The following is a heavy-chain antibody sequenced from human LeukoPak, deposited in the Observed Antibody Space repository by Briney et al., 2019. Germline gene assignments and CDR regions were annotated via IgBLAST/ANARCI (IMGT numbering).Heavy chain of an antibody. CDR2: IKQDGNEK. Sequence: GGSLRLSCAASGFTFRTYWMSWVRQAPGKGLEWVANIKQDGNEKYYVDSVKGRFTISRDNAKNSVYLQMNSLGVEDTAIYYCGRYGGRAGCDYWGQGTLVTVSS. CDR1: GFTFRTYW. D-gene: IGHD2-15*01. V-gene: IGHV3-7*01. J-gene: IGHJ4*02. CDR3: GRYGGRAGCDY.